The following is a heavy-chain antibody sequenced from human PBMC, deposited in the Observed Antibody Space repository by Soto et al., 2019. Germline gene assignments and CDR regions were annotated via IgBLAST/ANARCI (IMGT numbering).Heavy chain of an antibody. CDR1: GFTFSNYG. Sequence: GGSLRLSCAASGFTFSNYGMNWIRQAPGKGLEWVSYIRSSSGAIDYADSVKGRFTISRDNAKNSLYLQMNSLRDEDTSVYYCAFSGNYGVYWGQGTLVTVSS. J-gene: IGHJ4*02. CDR3: AFSGNYGVY. D-gene: IGHD1-26*01. CDR2: IRSSSGAI. V-gene: IGHV3-48*02.